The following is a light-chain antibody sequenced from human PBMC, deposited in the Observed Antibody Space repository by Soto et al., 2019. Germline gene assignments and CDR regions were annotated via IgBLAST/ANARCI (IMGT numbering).Light chain of an antibody. CDR3: QQYNDYVNS. J-gene: IGKJ2*01. CDR2: DAS. V-gene: IGKV1-5*01. CDR1: QSISSW. Sequence: DIQMTQSPSTLSASVGDRVTISCRASQSISSWLAWYQQKPGMTPKLLIYDASRLESGVTSRFSGSGSGTEFTLTISSLQPDDFATCYCQQYNDYVNSFGQGTKLEMK.